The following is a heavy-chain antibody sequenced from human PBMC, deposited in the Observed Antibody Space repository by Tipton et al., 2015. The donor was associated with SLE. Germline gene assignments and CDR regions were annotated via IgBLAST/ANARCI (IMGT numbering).Heavy chain of an antibody. J-gene: IGHJ3*02. CDR2: IYYSGST. CDR1: GGSFSSYY. D-gene: IGHD7-27*01. CDR3: AREGLGNGFDI. Sequence: GLVKPSETLSLTCAVYGGSFSSYYWSWIRQPPGKGLEWIGSIYYSGSTYYNPSLKSRVTISVDTSKNQFSLKLSSVAAADTAVYYCAREGLGNGFDIWGQGTMVTVSS. V-gene: IGHV4-39*07.